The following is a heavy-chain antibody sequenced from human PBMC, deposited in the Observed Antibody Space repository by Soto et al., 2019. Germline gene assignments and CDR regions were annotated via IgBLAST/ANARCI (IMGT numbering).Heavy chain of an antibody. D-gene: IGHD2-21*01. CDR1: GGSMRSYY. Sequence: QVELRGSGPGLVKPSETLSLTCNVSGGSMRSYYWTWMRQSPGKGLEWLGTIFYNEKNNLNPALKVRLSISVDTSKKKFSLMLSSVTAEDTAIYYCARDSTCCGLDVWGQGTTVTVSS. CDR2: IFYNEKN. V-gene: IGHV4-59*01. CDR3: ARDSTCCGLDV. J-gene: IGHJ6*02.